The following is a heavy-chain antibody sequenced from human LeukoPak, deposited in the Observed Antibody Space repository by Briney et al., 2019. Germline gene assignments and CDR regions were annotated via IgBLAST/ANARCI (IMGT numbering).Heavy chain of an antibody. CDR1: GGXITSYY. CDR2: IHDSGSS. CDR3: ARQAYLSGYFTLDY. Sequence: SETLSLTCTVSGGXITSYYWNWIRQPPGKGLEWIGYIHDSGSSNYNPSLKSRVTISLDTSKNQFSLKLTSVTAADTAVYYCARQAYLSGYFTLDYWGQGSLVTVSS. V-gene: IGHV4-59*08. J-gene: IGHJ4*02. D-gene: IGHD3-3*01.